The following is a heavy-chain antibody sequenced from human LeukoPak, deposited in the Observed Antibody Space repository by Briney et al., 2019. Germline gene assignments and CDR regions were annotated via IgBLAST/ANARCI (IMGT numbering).Heavy chain of an antibody. J-gene: IGHJ1*01. CDR3: ARESVVALAAAGGPLQH. CDR2: IYTSGST. Sequence: SETLSLTCTVSGGSISSYYWSWIRQPAGKGQERIGRIYTSGSTNYNPSLKSRVTMSVDTSKNQFSLKLSSVTAADTAVYYCARESVVALAAAGGPLQHWGQGTLVTVSS. CDR1: GGSISSYY. V-gene: IGHV4-4*07. D-gene: IGHD6-13*01.